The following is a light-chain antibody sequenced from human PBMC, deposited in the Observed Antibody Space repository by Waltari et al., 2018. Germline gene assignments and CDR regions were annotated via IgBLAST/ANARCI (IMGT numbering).Light chain of an antibody. CDR3: CSYAGSYTFV. V-gene: IGLV2-11*02. J-gene: IGLJ2*01. Sequence: QSALTQPPAVAGSPGQSVAISFTGTGSDVGGYHYVSWYQQHPGKAPKRMIYDVSKRPSGVPDRLSGSKSGNTASLTISGLQAEDEADYYCCSYAGSYTFVFGGGTKLTVL. CDR1: GSDVGGYHY. CDR2: DVS.